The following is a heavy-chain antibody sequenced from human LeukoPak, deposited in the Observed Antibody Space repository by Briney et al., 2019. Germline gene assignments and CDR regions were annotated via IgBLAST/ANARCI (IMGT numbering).Heavy chain of an antibody. J-gene: IGHJ4*02. CDR3: ARDLGSGGGLDY. CDR2: TSNTGST. CDR1: GGSISYY. V-gene: IGHV4-59*01. Sequence: PSETLSLTCTVSGGSISYYWSWIRQPPGKGLEWIGYTSNTGSTNYNPSLKSRVTISVDTSKNQLSLKLTSVTAADTAVYYCARDLGSGGGLDYWGQGTLVTVSS.